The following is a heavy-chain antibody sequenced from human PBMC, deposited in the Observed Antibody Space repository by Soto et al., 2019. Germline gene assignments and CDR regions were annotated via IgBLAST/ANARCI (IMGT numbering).Heavy chain of an antibody. CDR1: GFTFSTYP. Sequence: EAQLLESGGGLVQPGGSLRLSCGASGFTFSTYPMSWVRQAPGKGLEWVSGISGSGISTYYTDSVKGRFTISRDNSKNTVFLQMNSLRDEDTAVYYCVKPPVITASYYYYDMDVWGQGTTVTVSS. V-gene: IGHV3-23*01. CDR3: VKPPVITASYYYYDMDV. D-gene: IGHD4-4*01. CDR2: ISGSGIST. J-gene: IGHJ6*02.